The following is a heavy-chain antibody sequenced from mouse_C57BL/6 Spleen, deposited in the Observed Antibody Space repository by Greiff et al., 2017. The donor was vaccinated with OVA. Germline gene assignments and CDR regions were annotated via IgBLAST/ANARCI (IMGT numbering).Heavy chain of an antibody. J-gene: IGHJ2*01. V-gene: IGHV3-6*01. CDR3: ARGRDGFDY. D-gene: IGHD3-3*01. CDR2: ISYDGSN. CDR1: GYSITCGYY. Sequence: EVQLVESGPGLVKPSQSLSLTCSVTGYSITCGYYWNWIRQFPGNKLEWMGYISYDGSNNYNPSLKNRISITRDTSKNQFFLKLNSVTTEDTATYYCARGRDGFDYWGQGTTLTVSS.